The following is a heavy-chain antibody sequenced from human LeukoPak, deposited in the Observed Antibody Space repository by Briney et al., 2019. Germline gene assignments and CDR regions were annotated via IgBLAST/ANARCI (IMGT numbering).Heavy chain of an antibody. Sequence: QPGGSLRLSCAASGFTVSSNYMSWVRQAPGKGLEWVSVIYSGGSTYYADSVKGRFTISRDNSKNTLYLQMNSLRAEDTAVYYCARVGSGGVSSSALGDAFDIWGRGTMVTVSS. CDR3: ARVGSGGVSSSALGDAFDI. CDR1: GFTVSSNY. J-gene: IGHJ3*02. D-gene: IGHD6-6*01. CDR2: IYSGGST. V-gene: IGHV3-66*01.